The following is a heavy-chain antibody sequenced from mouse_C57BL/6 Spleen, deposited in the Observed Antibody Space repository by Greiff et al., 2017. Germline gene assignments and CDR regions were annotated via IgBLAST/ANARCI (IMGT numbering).Heavy chain of an antibody. V-gene: IGHV2-2*01. CDR3: ARSEGFAY. CDR2: IWSGGST. CDR1: GFSLTSYG. J-gene: IGHJ3*01. Sequence: LQESGPGLVQPSQSLSITCTVSGFSLTSYGVHWVRQSPGKGLEWLGVIWSGGSTDYNAAFISRLSISKDNSKSRVFFKMNSLQADDTAIYYCARSEGFAYWGQGTLVTVSA.